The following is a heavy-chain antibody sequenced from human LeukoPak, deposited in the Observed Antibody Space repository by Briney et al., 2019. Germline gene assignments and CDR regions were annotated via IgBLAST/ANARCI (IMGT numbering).Heavy chain of an antibody. D-gene: IGHD5-12*01. CDR2: ISSSSTYI. Sequence: KTGGSLRLSCAASGFTFSSYSMIWVRQAPGKGLEWVSSISSSSTYIYYADSVRGRFTFSRDDAKNSLYLQLNSLRAEDTAVYYCARDGGGYDYGDFDHWGQGTLVTVSS. J-gene: IGHJ4*02. CDR3: ARDGGGYDYGDFDH. CDR1: GFTFSSYS. V-gene: IGHV3-21*01.